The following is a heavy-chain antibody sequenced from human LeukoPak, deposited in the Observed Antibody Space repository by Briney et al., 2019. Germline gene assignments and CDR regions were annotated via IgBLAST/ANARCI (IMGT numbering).Heavy chain of an antibody. V-gene: IGHV3-30*18. Sequence: PGRSLRLSCAASGFTFSSYGMHWVRQAPGKGLEWVAVISYDGSNKYYADSVKGRFTISRDNSKNTLYLQMNSLRAEDTAVYYCAEDRRILGSYFDYWGQGTLVTVSS. J-gene: IGHJ4*02. CDR1: GFTFSSYG. CDR2: ISYDGSNK. CDR3: AEDRRILGSYFDY. D-gene: IGHD5-18*01.